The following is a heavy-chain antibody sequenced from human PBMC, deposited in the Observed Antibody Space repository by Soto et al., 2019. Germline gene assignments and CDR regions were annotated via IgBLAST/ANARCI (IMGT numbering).Heavy chain of an antibody. CDR1: GGSFSGYY. V-gene: IGHV4-34*01. CDR2: INHSGST. CDR3: ARDGRKSSRVNWFDP. J-gene: IGHJ5*02. D-gene: IGHD2-15*01. Sequence: SETLSLTCAVYGGSFSGYYWSWIRQPPGKGLEWIGEINHSGSTNYNPSLKSRVTISVDTSKNQFSLKLSSVTAADTAVYYCARDGRKSSRVNWFDPWGQGTLVTVSS.